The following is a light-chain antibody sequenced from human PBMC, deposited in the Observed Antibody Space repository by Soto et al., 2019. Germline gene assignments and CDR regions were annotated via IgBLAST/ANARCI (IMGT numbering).Light chain of an antibody. CDR3: QQYDSDVVS. CDR2: DAS. V-gene: IGKV1-5*01. CDR1: QSVRSW. Sequence: DIQMTQSPATLSASVGDRVTITCRASQSVRSWLAWYQQKPGKASKLLMYDASTLEGGVPSRFSGIGSGTEFTLSISGLQPDDFATYYCQQYDSDVVSFGGGTKVE. J-gene: IGKJ4*01.